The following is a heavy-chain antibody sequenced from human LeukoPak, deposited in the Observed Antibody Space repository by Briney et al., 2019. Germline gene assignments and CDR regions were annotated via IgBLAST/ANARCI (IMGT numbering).Heavy chain of an antibody. CDR2: ISGSGGST. J-gene: IGHJ6*03. V-gene: IGHV3-23*01. CDR3: AKAKGVSSWRTTVTRDYYYMDV. Sequence: GGSLKLSCAASGFTFSSYAMSWVRQAPGKGLEWVSAISGSGGSTYYADSVKGRFTISRDNSKNTLYLQMNSLRAEDTAVYYCAKAKGVSSWRTTVTRDYYYMDVWGKGTTVTISS. D-gene: IGHD4-17*01. CDR1: GFTFSSYA.